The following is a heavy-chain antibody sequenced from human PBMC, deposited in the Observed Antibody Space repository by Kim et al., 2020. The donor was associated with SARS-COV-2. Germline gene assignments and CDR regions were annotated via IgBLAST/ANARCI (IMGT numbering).Heavy chain of an antibody. CDR2: IYYSGST. CDR3: ARLKWELTLGLMLYFDY. V-gene: IGHV4-39*01. CDR1: GGSISSSSYY. D-gene: IGHD1-26*01. J-gene: IGHJ4*02. Sequence: SETLSLTCTVSGGSISSSSYYWGWIRQPPGKGLEWIGSIYYSGSTYYNPSLKSRVTISVDTSKNQFSLKLSSVTAADTAVYYCARLKWELTLGLMLYFDYWGQGTLVTVSS.